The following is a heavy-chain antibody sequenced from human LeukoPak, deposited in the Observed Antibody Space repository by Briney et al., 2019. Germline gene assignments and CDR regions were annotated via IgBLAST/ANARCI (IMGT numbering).Heavy chain of an antibody. Sequence: ASVKVSCKVSGYTLTELSMHWVRQAPGKGLEWMGGFDPEDGETIYAQKFQGRVTMTEDTSTDTAYMELSSLRSEDTAVYYCASGLRYFDWLLWSLDYWGQGTLVTVSS. CDR3: ASGLRYFDWLLWSLDY. CDR2: FDPEDGET. D-gene: IGHD3-9*01. J-gene: IGHJ4*02. V-gene: IGHV1-24*01. CDR1: GYTLTELS.